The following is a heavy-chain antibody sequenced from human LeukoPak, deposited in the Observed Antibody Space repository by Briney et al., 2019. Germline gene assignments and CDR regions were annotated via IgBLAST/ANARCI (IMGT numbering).Heavy chain of an antibody. D-gene: IGHD6-19*01. CDR1: GFTLSSYE. CDR3: ARAAAVAGFDY. Sequence: PGGSLRLPCAASGFTLSSYEMNWVRQAPGKGLEWVSYISGSGSSIYYADSVKGRFTISRDNAKNSLYLQMNSLRAEDTAVYYCARAAAVAGFDYWGQGTLVTVSS. J-gene: IGHJ4*02. CDR2: ISGSGSSI. V-gene: IGHV3-48*03.